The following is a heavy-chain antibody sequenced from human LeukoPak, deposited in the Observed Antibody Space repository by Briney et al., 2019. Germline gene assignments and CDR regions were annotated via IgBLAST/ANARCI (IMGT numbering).Heavy chain of an antibody. Sequence: SETLSLTCAVYGGSLSGHYWVWIRQAPGKGLEWIGEVDHSVSSVYNPSLKSRVTISVDTSNNHFSLKLSSVTAADTAVYYCARGLSFSSCGMDVWGQGTTVTVSS. D-gene: IGHD6-19*01. CDR1: GGSLSGHY. J-gene: IGHJ6*02. CDR3: ARGLSFSSCGMDV. CDR2: VDHSVSS. V-gene: IGHV4-34*01.